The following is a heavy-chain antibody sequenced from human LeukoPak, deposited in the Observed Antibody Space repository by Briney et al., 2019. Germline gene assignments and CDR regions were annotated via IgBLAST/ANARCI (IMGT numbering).Heavy chain of an antibody. Sequence: SETLSLTCAVYGGSFSGYYWSWIRQPPGKGLEWIGEINHSGSTNYNPSLKSRVTISVDTSKNQFSLKLSSVTAADTAVYYCARDPGNVDTDYWGQGTLVTVSS. CDR2: INHSGST. CDR1: GGSFSGYY. V-gene: IGHV4-34*01. D-gene: IGHD5-18*01. CDR3: ARDPGNVDTDY. J-gene: IGHJ4*02.